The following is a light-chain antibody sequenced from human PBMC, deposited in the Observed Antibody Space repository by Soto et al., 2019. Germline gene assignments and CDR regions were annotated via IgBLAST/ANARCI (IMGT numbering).Light chain of an antibody. J-gene: IGKJ1*01. CDR3: HQRQSWPRT. Sequence: EIVSTQSPATLSAFPGDRVTLSCRASQALNTRLAWYQHKPGQAPRLLIDLTSNRAAGVPARFSAWGSETDFTLTISDVEPEDFAVYYCHQRQSWPRTFGQGTKVDIK. CDR1: QALNTR. CDR2: LTS. V-gene: IGKV3-11*01.